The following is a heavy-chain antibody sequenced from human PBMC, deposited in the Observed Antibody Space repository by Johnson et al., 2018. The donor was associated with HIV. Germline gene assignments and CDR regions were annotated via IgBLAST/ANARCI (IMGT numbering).Heavy chain of an antibody. CDR2: ISDDGSNK. CDR3: ARGSWSSGSYGIWYAFDI. J-gene: IGHJ3*02. Sequence: QVQLVESGGGVVQPGRSLRLSCAASGFNFSSNGMFWVRQAPDKGLEWVAVISDDGSNKYYADSVKGRFTISRDNSKNTLYLQMNSLRAEDTAVYYCARGSWSSGSYGIWYAFDIWGQGTKVTVSS. CDR1: GFNFSSNG. D-gene: IGHD1-26*01. V-gene: IGHV3-30*03.